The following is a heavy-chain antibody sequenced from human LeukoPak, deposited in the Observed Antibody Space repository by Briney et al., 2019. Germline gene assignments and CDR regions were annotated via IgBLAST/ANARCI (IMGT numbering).Heavy chain of an antibody. Sequence: GGSLRLSCAASGFTFSSYEMNWVRQAPGKGLEWVSYISSSGSTIYYADSVKGRFTISRDNAKNSLYLQMNSLRAEDTAVYYCARGGDVLLWFGELVPHTNWFDPWGQGTLVTVSS. J-gene: IGHJ5*02. D-gene: IGHD3-10*01. CDR3: ARGGDVLLWFGELVPHTNWFDP. V-gene: IGHV3-48*03. CDR1: GFTFSSYE. CDR2: ISSSGSTI.